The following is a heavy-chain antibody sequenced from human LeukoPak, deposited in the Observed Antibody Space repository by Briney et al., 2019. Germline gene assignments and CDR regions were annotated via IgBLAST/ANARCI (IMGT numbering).Heavy chain of an antibody. Sequence: PSETLSLTCTVSGGSISSYYWSWIRQPPGKGLEWIGYIYYSGSTNYNPSLKSRVTISVDTSKNQFSLKLSSVTAADTAVYYCARSNAFGVVIKKYYYYYYMDVWGKGTTVTVSS. V-gene: IGHV4-59*01. CDR2: IYYSGST. D-gene: IGHD3-3*01. CDR1: GGSISSYY. CDR3: ARSNAFGVVIKKYYYYYYMDV. J-gene: IGHJ6*03.